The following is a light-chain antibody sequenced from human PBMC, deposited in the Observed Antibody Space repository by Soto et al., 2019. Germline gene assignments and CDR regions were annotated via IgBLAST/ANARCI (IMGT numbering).Light chain of an antibody. CDR2: DVS. J-gene: IGLJ1*01. Sequence: QSALTQPASVSGSPGQSIAISCTGANSDLGDYDYVSWYQQRPGEAPKLMIYDVSNRPSGVSDRFSGSKSGNTASLTISGLQAEDEADYYCSSYTSSNASHVFGAGTKLTVL. V-gene: IGLV2-14*01. CDR1: NSDLGDYDY. CDR3: SSYTSSNASHV.